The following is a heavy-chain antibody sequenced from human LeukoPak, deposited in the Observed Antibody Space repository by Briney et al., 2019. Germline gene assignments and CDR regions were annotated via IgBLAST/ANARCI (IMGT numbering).Heavy chain of an antibody. J-gene: IGHJ5*02. CDR2: INHSGGT. CDR1: GGSFSGYY. Sequence: SETLSLTCAVYGGSFSGYYWSWIRQPPGKGLEWIGEINHSGGTNYNPSLKSRVTISVDTSKNQFSLKLSSVTAADTAVYYCASRGCSSTSCYERGHWFDPWGQGTLVTVSS. V-gene: IGHV4-34*01. D-gene: IGHD2-2*01. CDR3: ASRGCSSTSCYERGHWFDP.